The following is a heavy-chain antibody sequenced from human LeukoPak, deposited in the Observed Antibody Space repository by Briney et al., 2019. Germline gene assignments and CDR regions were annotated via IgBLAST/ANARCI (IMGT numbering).Heavy chain of an antibody. Sequence: GGSLRLSCAASGFTFSSYWMHWVRQAPGKGLVWVSRINSDGSSTSYADSVKGRFTISRDNAKNTLYLQMNSLGAEDTAVYYRARGGYYFHDAFDIWGQGTMVTVSS. CDR1: GFTFSSYW. CDR2: INSDGSST. V-gene: IGHV3-74*01. CDR3: ARGGYYFHDAFDI. D-gene: IGHD3-3*01. J-gene: IGHJ3*02.